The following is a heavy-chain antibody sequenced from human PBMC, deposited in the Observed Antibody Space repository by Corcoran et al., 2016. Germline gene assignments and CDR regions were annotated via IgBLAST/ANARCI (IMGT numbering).Heavy chain of an antibody. J-gene: IGHJ6*02. CDR3: AGGVGCYGDYYYYYGMDV. Sequence: QVQLQESGPGLVKPSETLSLTCTVSGGSISSYYWSWIRQPPGKGLEWMGYIYYSGSTNYNPSLKSRVTISVDTSKNQFSLKLSSVTAADTAVYDCAGGVGCYGDYYYYYGMDVWGQGTTVTVSS. V-gene: IGHV4-59*01. CDR1: GGSISSYY. CDR2: IYYSGST. D-gene: IGHD4-17*01.